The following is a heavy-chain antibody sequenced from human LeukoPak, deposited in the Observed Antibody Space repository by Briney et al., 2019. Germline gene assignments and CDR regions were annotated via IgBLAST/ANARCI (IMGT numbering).Heavy chain of an antibody. J-gene: IGHJ4*02. CDR2: INPNSGDT. Sequence: ASVKVSCKASGYIFTGYYMHWVRQAPGQGLEWMGWINPNSGDTNYAQKFQGRVTMTRDTSISTAYMELSRLRSDDTAVYYCARDHTDFDPWIDYWGQGTLVTVSS. CDR3: ARDHTDFDPWIDY. V-gene: IGHV1-2*02. CDR1: GYIFTGYY. D-gene: IGHD3-9*01.